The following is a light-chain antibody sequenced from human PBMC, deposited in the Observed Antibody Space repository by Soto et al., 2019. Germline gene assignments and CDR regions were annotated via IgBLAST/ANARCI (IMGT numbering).Light chain of an antibody. CDR2: GAS. Sequence: EIVMTQSPATLSVSPGERATLSCRASQSVSSNLAWYHQKPGQAPSLLIYGASTRATGIRARFSGSGSGTEFTLTISSLQSEDFAVYYCQQYNNWARTFGGGTKVEIK. J-gene: IGKJ4*01. CDR1: QSVSSN. CDR3: QQYNNWART. V-gene: IGKV3-15*01.